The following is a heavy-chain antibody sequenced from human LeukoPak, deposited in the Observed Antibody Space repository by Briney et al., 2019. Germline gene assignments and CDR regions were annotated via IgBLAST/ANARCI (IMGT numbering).Heavy chain of an antibody. CDR2: IYYNGKT. CDR3: ARQNYVVVSGYYRGNDFYYYGMDV. V-gene: IGHV4-39*01. D-gene: IGHD3-3*01. J-gene: IGHJ6*02. CDR1: GGSISSNNHY. Sequence: SETLSLTCAVSGGSISSNNHYWGWIRQPPGKGLEWIGNIYYNGKTYYNPSLESRVTISVDTSRNQFSLKLSSVTAADTAIYYCARQNYVVVSGYYRGNDFYYYGMDVWGQGTTVIVSS.